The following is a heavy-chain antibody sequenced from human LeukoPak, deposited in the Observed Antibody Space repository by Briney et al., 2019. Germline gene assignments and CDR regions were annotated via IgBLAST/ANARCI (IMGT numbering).Heavy chain of an antibody. CDR2: IYSGGST. CDR1: GFTVSGNY. V-gene: IGHV3-53*01. J-gene: IGHJ5*02. D-gene: IGHD3/OR15-3a*01. Sequence: QSGGSLRLSCAASGFTVSGNYMSWVRQAPGKGLEWVSVIYSGGSTYYADSVKGRFTISRDNSKNTLYLQMNSLRAEDTAVYYCARDWQKWTESLKNWFDPWGQGTLVTVSS. CDR3: ARDWQKWTESLKNWFDP.